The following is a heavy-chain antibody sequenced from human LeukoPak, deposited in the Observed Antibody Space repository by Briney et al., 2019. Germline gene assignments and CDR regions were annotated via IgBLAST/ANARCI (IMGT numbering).Heavy chain of an antibody. Sequence: ASVKVSCKASGYTFTSYGISWVRQAPGQGLGWMGWISAYNGNTNYAQKLQGRVTMTTDTSTSTAYMELRSLRSDDTAVYYCARAGRSLASGWYPMDVWGKGTTVTVSS. V-gene: IGHV1-18*01. CDR1: GYTFTSYG. D-gene: IGHD6-19*01. J-gene: IGHJ6*03. CDR2: ISAYNGNT. CDR3: ARAGRSLASGWYPMDV.